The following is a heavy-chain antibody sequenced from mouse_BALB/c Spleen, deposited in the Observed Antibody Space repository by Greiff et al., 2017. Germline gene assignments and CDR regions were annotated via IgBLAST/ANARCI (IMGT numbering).Heavy chain of an antibody. CDR2: IWGDGST. D-gene: IGHD1-2*01. J-gene: IGHJ4*01. V-gene: IGHV2-6-7*01. CDR3: ARDRGYGDLDY. Sequence: VKVVESGPGLVAPSQSLSITCTASGFSLTGYGVNWVRQPPGKGLEWLGMIWGDGSTDYNSALITRLCISKDNSKSQVFLKMNSLQTDDTARYYGARDRGYGDLDYWGQGTSVTVSS. CDR1: GFSLTGYG.